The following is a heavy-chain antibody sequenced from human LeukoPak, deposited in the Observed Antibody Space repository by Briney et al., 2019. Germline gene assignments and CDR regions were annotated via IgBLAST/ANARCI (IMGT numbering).Heavy chain of an antibody. V-gene: IGHV4-39*01. J-gene: IGHJ4*02. CDR1: GGSISSSSYY. Sequence: SETLSLTCTVSGGSISSSSYYWGWIRQPPGKGLEWNGSIYYSGSTYYNPSLKSRVTISVDTSKNQFSLKLSSVTAADTAVYYCARHFNGYSNGPIDYWGQGTLVTVSS. D-gene: IGHD5-18*01. CDR3: ARHFNGYSNGPIDY. CDR2: IYYSGST.